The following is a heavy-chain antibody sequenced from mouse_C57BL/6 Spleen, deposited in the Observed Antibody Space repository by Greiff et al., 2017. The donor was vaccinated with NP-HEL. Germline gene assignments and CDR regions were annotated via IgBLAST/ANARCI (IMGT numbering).Heavy chain of an antibody. Sequence: VQLVESGPELVKPGASVKISCKASGYSFTSYYIHWVKQRPGQGLEWIGWIYPGSGNTKYNEKFKGKATLTADTSSSTAYMQLSSLTSEDSAVYYCARSSNYVVLDYWGQGTTLTVSS. CDR3: ARSSNYVVLDY. CDR2: IYPGSGNT. CDR1: GYSFTSYY. J-gene: IGHJ2*01. D-gene: IGHD2-5*01. V-gene: IGHV1-66*01.